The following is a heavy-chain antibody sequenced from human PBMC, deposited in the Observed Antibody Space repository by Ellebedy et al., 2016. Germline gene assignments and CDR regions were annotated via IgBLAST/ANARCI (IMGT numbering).Heavy chain of an antibody. CDR3: AKTSGWGYGEN. CDR1: GYTFTTFS. D-gene: IGHD3-10*01. Sequence: ASVKVSCXASGYTFTTFSITWVRQVPGQGLEWMSFVNTFSGNTKFAQKFQGRVSMTTDSSTHTAYMDLRSLRSDDTAMYYCAKTSGWGYGENWGQGTLVTVSS. J-gene: IGHJ4*02. V-gene: IGHV1-18*04. CDR2: VNTFSGNT.